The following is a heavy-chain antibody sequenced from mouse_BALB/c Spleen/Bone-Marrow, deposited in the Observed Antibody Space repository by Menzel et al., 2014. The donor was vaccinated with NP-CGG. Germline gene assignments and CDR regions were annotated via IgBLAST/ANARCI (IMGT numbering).Heavy chain of an antibody. CDR2: IRNQANGYTT. CDR1: GFTFTDYY. CDR3: ARDIGRLLFGF. Sequence: EVQLVESGGGLVQPGGSLRLSCATSGFTFTDYYMNWVRQPPGKALEWLGFIRNQANGYTTEYSASVKGRFTISRDNSQSILYLQMNTLRAEDSATYYCARDIGRLLFGFWGQGTTLTVSS. D-gene: IGHD1-2*01. V-gene: IGHV7-3*02. J-gene: IGHJ2*01.